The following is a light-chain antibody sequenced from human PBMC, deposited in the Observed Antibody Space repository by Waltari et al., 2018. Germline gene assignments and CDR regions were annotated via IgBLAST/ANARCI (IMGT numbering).Light chain of an antibody. V-gene: IGKV3-20*01. J-gene: IGKJ1*01. CDR3: QHYVRLPAT. CDR1: QSVSRS. CDR2: GPA. Sequence: EIVLAQSPGTLSLSPGERATISCRASQSVSRSLAWYQQKPGQAPRLLIYGPAIRATGIPDRFSGSGSGTDFSLTISRLESEDFAVYYCQHYVRLPATFGQGTKVEIK.